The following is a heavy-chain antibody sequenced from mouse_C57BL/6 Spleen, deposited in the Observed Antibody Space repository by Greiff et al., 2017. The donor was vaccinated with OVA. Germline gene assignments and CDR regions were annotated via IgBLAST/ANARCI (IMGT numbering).Heavy chain of an antibody. J-gene: IGHJ2*01. D-gene: IGHD2-10*01. CDR1: GFNIKDDY. CDR3: TTPTVFDY. CDR2: IDPENGDT. V-gene: IGHV14-4*01. Sequence: EVQLQQSGAELVRPGASVKLSCTASGFNIKDDYMHWVKQRPEQGLEWIGWIDPENGDTEYASKFQGKATITADTSSNTAYLQLSSLTSEDTAVYYCTTPTVFDYWGQGTTLTVSS.